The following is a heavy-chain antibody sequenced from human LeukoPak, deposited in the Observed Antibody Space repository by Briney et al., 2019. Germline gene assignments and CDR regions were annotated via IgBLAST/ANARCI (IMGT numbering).Heavy chain of an antibody. CDR1: GGSFSGYY. Sequence: ASETLSLTCAVYGGSFSGYYWSWIRQPPGKGLEWIGEINHSGSTNYNPSLKSRVTISADTSKNQFSLKLSSVTAADTAVYYCARGVAVAGNRAVYFDYWGQGTLVTVSS. J-gene: IGHJ4*02. D-gene: IGHD6-19*01. CDR2: INHSGST. V-gene: IGHV4-34*01. CDR3: ARGVAVAGNRAVYFDY.